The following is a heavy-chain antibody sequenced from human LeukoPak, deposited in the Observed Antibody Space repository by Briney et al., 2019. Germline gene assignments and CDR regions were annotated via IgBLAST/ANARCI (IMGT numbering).Heavy chain of an antibody. CDR1: GFTFSSYG. D-gene: IGHD2-2*01. CDR3: AKDSHGSVPAAISYYFDY. CDR2: IRYDGSNK. J-gene: IGHJ4*02. V-gene: IGHV3-30*02. Sequence: SGGSLRLSCAASGFTFSSYGMHWVRQAPGKGLEWVAFIRYDGSNKYYADSVKGRFTISRDNSKNTLYLQMNSLRAEDTAVYYCAKDSHGSVPAAISYYFDYWGQGTLVTVSS.